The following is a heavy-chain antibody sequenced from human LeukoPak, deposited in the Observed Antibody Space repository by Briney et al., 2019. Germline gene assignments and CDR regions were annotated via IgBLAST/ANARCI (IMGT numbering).Heavy chain of an antibody. CDR1: GGTFSSYA. V-gene: IGHV1-69*13. Sequence: SVTVSCTASGGTFSSYAISWVRQAPGQGLEWMGGIIPIFGTANYAQKFQGRVTITADESTSTAYMELSSLRSEDTAVYYCARPILRYFDWPKGMSYYYYGMDVWGKGTTVTVSS. D-gene: IGHD3-9*01. J-gene: IGHJ6*04. CDR3: ARPILRYFDWPKGMSYYYYGMDV. CDR2: IIPIFGTA.